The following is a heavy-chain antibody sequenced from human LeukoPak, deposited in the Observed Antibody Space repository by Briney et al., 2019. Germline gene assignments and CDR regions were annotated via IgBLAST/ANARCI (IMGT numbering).Heavy chain of an antibody. V-gene: IGHV4-61*02. CDR3: ARDRRGYDRNSYYYYYMDV. J-gene: IGHJ6*03. Sequence: PSETLSLTCTVSGGSIRSGSYYWSWIRQPAGKGLEWIGRIYTSGSTNYNPSLKSRVTISVDTSKNQFSLKLSSVTAADTAVYYCARDRRGYDRNSYYYYYMDVWGKGTTVTVSS. CDR1: GGSIRSGSYY. D-gene: IGHD5-12*01. CDR2: IYTSGST.